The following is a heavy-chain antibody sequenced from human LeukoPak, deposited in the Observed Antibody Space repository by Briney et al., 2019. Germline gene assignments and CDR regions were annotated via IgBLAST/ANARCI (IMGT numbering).Heavy chain of an antibody. D-gene: IGHD4-17*01. J-gene: IGHJ6*04. CDR2: IYSGGNT. CDR1: GASIRSSSAY. Sequence: SDTLSLTCTLSGASIRSSSAYWGWVRQPAGEGREWHDYIYSGGNTYYKPSLRSRVTILIDTSKHQFSLRLTSVTAAHTAVYYCARDLDTTVTMKGMDVWGKGTTVTVSS. CDR3: ARDLDTTVTMKGMDV. V-gene: IGHV4-39*07.